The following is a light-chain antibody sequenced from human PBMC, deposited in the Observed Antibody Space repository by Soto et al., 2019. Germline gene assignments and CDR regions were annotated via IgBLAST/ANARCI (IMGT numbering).Light chain of an antibody. Sequence: DIQMTQSPSTLSASVGDRVTITCRASQSISSWLAWYQQKPGKAPKLLLYKASSLESEVPSRFSGSGSGTESPLTISMLQPDDFASYYCQQYNRLYTFGQGTKLEIK. CDR1: QSISSW. CDR2: KAS. V-gene: IGKV1-5*03. J-gene: IGKJ2*01. CDR3: QQYNRLYT.